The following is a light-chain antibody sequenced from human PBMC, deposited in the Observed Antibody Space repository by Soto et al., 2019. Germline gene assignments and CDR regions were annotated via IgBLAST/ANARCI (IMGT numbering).Light chain of an antibody. J-gene: IGKJ2*01. Sequence: EIVLTQSPGTLSLSPGERATLSCTASETIGMTSLAWYQQKPGQAPRLVIYGASKTDFGIPDRFSGSTSGTVFNLSISRLEPEDSAVYHCLQHGSARYTVGQGTRLEIK. CDR2: GAS. CDR3: LQHGSARYT. CDR1: ETIGMTS. V-gene: IGKV3-20*01.